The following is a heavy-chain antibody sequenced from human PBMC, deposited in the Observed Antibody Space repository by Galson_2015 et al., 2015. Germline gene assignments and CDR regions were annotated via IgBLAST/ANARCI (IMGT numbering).Heavy chain of an antibody. Sequence: TLSLTCAVSGGSISSGGYSWSWIRQPPGKGLEWIGYIYHSGSTYYNPSLKSRVTISVDRSKNQFSLKLSSVTAADTAVYYCARAPVPAALYWFDPWGQGTLVTVSS. J-gene: IGHJ5*02. V-gene: IGHV4-30-2*01. CDR3: ARAPVPAALYWFDP. CDR2: IYHSGST. D-gene: IGHD2-2*01. CDR1: GGSISSGGYS.